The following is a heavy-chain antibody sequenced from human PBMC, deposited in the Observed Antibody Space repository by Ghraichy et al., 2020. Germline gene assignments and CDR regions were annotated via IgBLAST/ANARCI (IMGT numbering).Heavy chain of an antibody. CDR2: IYYSGST. V-gene: IGHV4-59*01. D-gene: IGHD3-3*01. Sequence: SQTLSLTCTVSGGSISSYYWSWIRQPPGKGLEWIGYIYYSGSTNYNPSLKSRVTISVDTSKNQFSLKLSSVTAADTAVYYCARPSGSGYFDLWGRGTLVTVSS. CDR1: GGSISSYY. J-gene: IGHJ2*01. CDR3: ARPSGSGYFDL.